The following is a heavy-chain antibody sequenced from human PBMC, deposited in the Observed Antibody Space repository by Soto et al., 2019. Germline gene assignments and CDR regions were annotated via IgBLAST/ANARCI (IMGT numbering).Heavy chain of an antibody. V-gene: IGHV3-74*01. CDR3: ASLGGTSRFWYFDL. CDR2: INGDGSST. Sequence: EVQLVESGGGLVQPGVSLRLSCAASGFTFSKYWMYWVHQAPGKGLVWVSRINGDGSSTTYADSVKGRFTLSRDNANNALHLQMNSLRAEERAIYYCASLGGTSRFWYFDLWGRGTLVTVSS. J-gene: IGHJ2*01. D-gene: IGHD1-26*01. CDR1: GFTFSKYW.